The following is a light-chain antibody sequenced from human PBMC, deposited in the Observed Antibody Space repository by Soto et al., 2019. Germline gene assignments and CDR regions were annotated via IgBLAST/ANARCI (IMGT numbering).Light chain of an antibody. Sequence: EIVMTQSPATLSVSPGERATLSCRASQSVNSNLAWYRQKPGQAPRLLISDASTRATGVPARFSGSGSGTEFTLTIGSLQSEDSGIYYWQQYNFWPPLTFGGGTKVEIK. CDR2: DAS. CDR1: QSVNSN. CDR3: QQYNFWPPLT. V-gene: IGKV3-15*01. J-gene: IGKJ4*01.